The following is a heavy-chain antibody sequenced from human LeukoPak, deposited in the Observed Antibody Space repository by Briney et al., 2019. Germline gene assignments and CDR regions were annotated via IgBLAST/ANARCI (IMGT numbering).Heavy chain of an antibody. V-gene: IGHV4-38-2*02. CDR1: GYSISSGYY. CDR2: IYHSGST. Sequence: SETLSLTCTVSGYSISSGYYWGWIRQPPGKGLEWIGSIYHSGSTYYNPSLKSRVTISVDTSKNQFSLKLSSVTAADTAVYYCAREGLGYYDSSGSLDYWGQGTLVTVSS. CDR3: AREGLGYYDSSGSLDY. J-gene: IGHJ4*02. D-gene: IGHD3-22*01.